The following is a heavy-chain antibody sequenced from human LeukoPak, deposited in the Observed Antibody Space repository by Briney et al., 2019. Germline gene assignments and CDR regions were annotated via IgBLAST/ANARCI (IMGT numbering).Heavy chain of an antibody. CDR2: IIPIFGTA. V-gene: IGHV1-69*13. CDR1: GYTFTGYY. J-gene: IGHJ6*03. Sequence: GASVKVSCKASGYTFTGYYMHWVRQAPGQGLEWMGGIIPIFGTANYAQKFQGRVTITADESTSTAYMELSSLRSEDTAVYYCARAHYERNYYYYYMDVWGKGTTVTISS. D-gene: IGHD3-3*01. CDR3: ARAHYERNYYYYYMDV.